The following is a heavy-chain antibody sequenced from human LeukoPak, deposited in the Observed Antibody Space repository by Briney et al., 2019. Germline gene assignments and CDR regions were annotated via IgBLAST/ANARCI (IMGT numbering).Heavy chain of an antibody. CDR2: ISKSGGNT. CDR3: AKDRDGGAHTRSKGFDY. CDR1: ALTFGNYA. Sequence: AGSMTPARAADALTFGNYAISWVRQAAGNGLEWVSAISKSGGNTYYAESVKGRFTMTRDNSKSTLYLQMSSLRAEDTAVYYCAKDRDGGAHTRSKGFDYWGKGTLVTVSS. V-gene: IGHV3-23*01. J-gene: IGHJ4*02. D-gene: IGHD1-26*01.